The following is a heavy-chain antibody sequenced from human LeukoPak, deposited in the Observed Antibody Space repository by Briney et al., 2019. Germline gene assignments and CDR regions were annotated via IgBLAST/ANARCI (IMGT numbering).Heavy chain of an antibody. CDR1: RYTFTSYD. J-gene: IGHJ6*03. V-gene: IGHV1-8*03. CDR2: MNPNSGNT. CDR3: ARVPNLGPLQYYYYYYMDV. Sequence: ASVKVSCKASRYTFTSYDINWVRQATGQGLEWMGWMNPNSGNTGYAQKFQGRVTFTRNTSISTAYMELSSLRPEDTAVYYCARVPNLGPLQYYYYYYMDVWGKGTTVTVSS. D-gene: IGHD4-11*01.